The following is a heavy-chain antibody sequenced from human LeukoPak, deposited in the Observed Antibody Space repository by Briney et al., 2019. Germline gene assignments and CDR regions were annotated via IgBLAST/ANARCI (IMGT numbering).Heavy chain of an antibody. J-gene: IGHJ4*02. V-gene: IGHV3-30*03. CDR3: ARGSLGYCDSTSCYTQFDY. D-gene: IGHD2-2*02. CDR1: GFTFSSYW. CDR2: ISYDGSTK. Sequence: GGSLRLSCAASGFTFSSYWMHWVRQAPGKGLEWVTVISYDGSTKYYADSVKGRITISRDNSKNTLYMQMSSLRAEDTAVYYCARGSLGYCDSTSCYTQFDYWGQGTLVTVSS.